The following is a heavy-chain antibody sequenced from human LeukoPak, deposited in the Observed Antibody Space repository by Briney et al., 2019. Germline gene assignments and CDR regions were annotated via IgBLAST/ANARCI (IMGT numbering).Heavy chain of an antibody. V-gene: IGHV4-59*01. Sequence: KPSETLSLACTVSGGSISSDYWSWIRQPPGKGLEWIAYIYSSGSTNYNPSLKSRVTISVDTSKNQFSLKLSSVTPADTAVYYCARGSYSSSWLFDSWGQGTLVTVSS. CDR3: ARGSYSSSWLFDS. CDR1: GGSISSDY. CDR2: IYSSGST. J-gene: IGHJ4*02. D-gene: IGHD6-13*01.